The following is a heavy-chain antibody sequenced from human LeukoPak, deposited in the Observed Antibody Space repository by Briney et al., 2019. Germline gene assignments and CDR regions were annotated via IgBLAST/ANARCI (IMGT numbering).Heavy chain of an antibody. CDR3: TTVSSSWYRLAYYYYYYMDV. Sequence: GGSLRLSCAASGFTVSNNHMSWVRQAPGKGLEWVGRIKSKTDGGTTDYAAPVKGRFTISRDDSKNTLYLQMNSLKTEDTAVYYCTTVSSSWYRLAYYYYYYMDVWGKGTTVTISS. D-gene: IGHD6-13*01. J-gene: IGHJ6*03. V-gene: IGHV3-15*01. CDR1: GFTVSNNH. CDR2: IKSKTDGGTT.